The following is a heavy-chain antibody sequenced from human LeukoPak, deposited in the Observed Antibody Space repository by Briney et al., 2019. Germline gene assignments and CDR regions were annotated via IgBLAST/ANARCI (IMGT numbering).Heavy chain of an antibody. CDR2: INHSGST. D-gene: IGHD3-22*01. V-gene: IGHV4-34*01. CDR1: GGSFSGYY. CDR3: ASSGRGDYDSSGYMIDY. J-gene: IGHJ4*02. Sequence: SETLSLTCAVDGGSFSGYYWSWIRQPPGKGLEWIGEINHSGSTNYNPSLKSRVTISVDTSKNQFSLKLSSVTAADTAVYYCASSGRGDYDSSGYMIDYWGQGTLVTVSS.